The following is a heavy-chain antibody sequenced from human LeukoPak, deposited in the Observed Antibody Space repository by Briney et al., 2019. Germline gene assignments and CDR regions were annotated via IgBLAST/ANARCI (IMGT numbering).Heavy chain of an antibody. V-gene: IGHV3-23*01. Sequence: PGGSLRLSCAASGFTFSSYAMSWVRQAPGKGLEWVSAISGSGGSTYYADSVKGRFTVSRDNSKNTLYLQMNSLRAEDTAVYYCAKGYSYGYSPDYWGQGTLVTVSS. CDR1: GFTFSSYA. CDR3: AKGYSYGYSPDY. J-gene: IGHJ4*02. D-gene: IGHD5-18*01. CDR2: ISGSGGST.